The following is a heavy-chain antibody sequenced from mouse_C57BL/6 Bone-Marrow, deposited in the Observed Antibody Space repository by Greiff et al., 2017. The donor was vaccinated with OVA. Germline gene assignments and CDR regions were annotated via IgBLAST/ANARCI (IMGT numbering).Heavy chain of an antibody. CDR2: IDPSDSET. CDR3: ARFPITTVVATDWYFDV. V-gene: IGHV1-52*01. Sequence: VQLQQPGAELVRPGSSVKLSCKASGYTFTSYWMHWVKQRPIQGLEWIGNIDPSDSETHYNQKFKDKATLTVDKSSSTAYMQLSSLTSEDSAVYYCARFPITTVVATDWYFDVWGTGTTVTVSS. CDR1: GYTFTSYW. D-gene: IGHD1-1*01. J-gene: IGHJ1*03.